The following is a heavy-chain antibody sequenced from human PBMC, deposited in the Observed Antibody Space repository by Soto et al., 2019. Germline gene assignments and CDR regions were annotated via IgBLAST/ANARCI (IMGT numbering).Heavy chain of an antibody. J-gene: IGHJ6*03. Sequence: PLSLTCTVSGGSISSYYWSWIRQPPGKGLEWIGYIYYSGSTNYNPSLESRVTISVDTSKNQFSLKLSSVTAADTAVYYCARVLRGGDFWSGPPAYMDVWGKGTTVTVSS. V-gene: IGHV4-59*01. D-gene: IGHD3-3*01. CDR1: GGSISSYY. CDR3: ARVLRGGDFWSGPPAYMDV. CDR2: IYYSGST.